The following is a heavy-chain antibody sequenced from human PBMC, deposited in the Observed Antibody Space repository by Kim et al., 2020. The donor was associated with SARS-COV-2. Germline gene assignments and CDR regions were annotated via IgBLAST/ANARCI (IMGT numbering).Heavy chain of an antibody. V-gene: IGHV1-8*01. Sequence: NPNSGNTGYAQKFQGRVTMTRNTSISTAYMELSSLRSEDTAVYYCARGGYWGQGTLVTVSS. CDR2: NPNSGNT. J-gene: IGHJ4*02. CDR3: ARGGY.